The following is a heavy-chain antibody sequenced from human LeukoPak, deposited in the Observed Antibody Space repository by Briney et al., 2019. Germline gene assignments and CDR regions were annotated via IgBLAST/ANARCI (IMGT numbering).Heavy chain of an antibody. V-gene: IGHV3-7*03. Sequence: GGSLRLSCAASGFTVSGNYMSWVRQAPEKGLEWVANINEDGSQKYYLGSVTGRFTISRDNAKNSLYLQMNSLSAEDTAMYYCARDGGWHRFDYWGQGTLVIVSS. CDR3: ARDGGWHRFDY. CDR2: INEDGSQK. J-gene: IGHJ4*02. D-gene: IGHD6-19*01. CDR1: GFTVSGNY.